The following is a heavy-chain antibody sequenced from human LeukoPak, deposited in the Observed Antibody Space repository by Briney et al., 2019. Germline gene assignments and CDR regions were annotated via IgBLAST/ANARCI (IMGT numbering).Heavy chain of an antibody. Sequence: SETLSLTCAVYGGSFSGYYWSWIRQPPGKGLEWIGEINHSGSTNYNPSLKSRVTISVDTSKNQLSLKLSSVTAADTAVYYCARARRRYSSSWYDYWGQGTLVTVSS. CDR3: ARARRRYSSSWYDY. CDR2: INHSGST. D-gene: IGHD6-13*01. V-gene: IGHV4-34*01. J-gene: IGHJ4*02. CDR1: GGSFSGYY.